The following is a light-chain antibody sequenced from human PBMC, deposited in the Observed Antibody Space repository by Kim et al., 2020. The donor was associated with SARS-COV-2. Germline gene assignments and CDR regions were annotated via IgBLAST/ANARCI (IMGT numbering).Light chain of an antibody. CDR1: KIGVKS. CDR2: YDD. J-gene: IGLJ2*01. Sequence: APGEAATSPCEGYKIGVKSVHWYQQRPGQAPLLVIYYDDDRPSGIPERFSGSNSGNTATLTIDRVEAGDEADYYCQVWDRSSDHLVFGGGTQLTVL. CDR3: QVWDRSSDHLV. V-gene: IGLV3-21*04.